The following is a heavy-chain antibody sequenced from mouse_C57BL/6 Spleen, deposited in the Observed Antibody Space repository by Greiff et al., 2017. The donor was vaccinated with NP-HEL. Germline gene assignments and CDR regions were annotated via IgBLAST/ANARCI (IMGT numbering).Heavy chain of an antibody. CDR2: IYPGDGDT. CDR3: ARQDYGNLPFAY. CDR1: GYAFSSYW. J-gene: IGHJ3*01. Sequence: VQLQQSGAELVKPGASVKISCKASGYAFSSYWMNWVKQRPGKGLEWIGRIYPGDGDTNYNGKFKGKATLTADKSSSTAYMQLSSLTSEDSAVYFCARQDYGNLPFAYWGQGTLVTVSA. D-gene: IGHD2-1*01. V-gene: IGHV1-80*01.